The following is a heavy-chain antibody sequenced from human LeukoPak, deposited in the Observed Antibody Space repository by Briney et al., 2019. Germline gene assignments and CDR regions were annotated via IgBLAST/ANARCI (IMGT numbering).Heavy chain of an antibody. D-gene: IGHD3-16*02. CDR2: INHSGST. Sequence: SETLSLTCAVYGVSFSGYYRNWIRQPPGKGLEWIGEINHSGSTNYNPSLKSRVTISVDTSKNQFSLKLSSVTAADTAVYYCKFGGVIADQEYYFDYWGQGTLVTVSS. V-gene: IGHV4-34*01. CDR1: GVSFSGYY. CDR3: KFGGVIADQEYYFDY. J-gene: IGHJ4*02.